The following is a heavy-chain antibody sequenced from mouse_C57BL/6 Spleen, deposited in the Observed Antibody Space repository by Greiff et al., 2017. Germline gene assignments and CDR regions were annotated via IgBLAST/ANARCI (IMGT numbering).Heavy chain of an antibody. CDR2: IDPSDSYT. D-gene: IGHD1-1*01. CDR3: ARWDGSSYFDY. Sequence: QVHVKQPGAELVKPGASVKLSCKASGYTFTSYWMQWVKQRPGQGLEWIGEIDPSDSYTNYNQKFKGKATLTVDTSSSTAYMQLSSLTSEDSAVYYCARWDGSSYFDYWGQGTTLTVSS. J-gene: IGHJ2*01. CDR1: GYTFTSYW. V-gene: IGHV1-50*01.